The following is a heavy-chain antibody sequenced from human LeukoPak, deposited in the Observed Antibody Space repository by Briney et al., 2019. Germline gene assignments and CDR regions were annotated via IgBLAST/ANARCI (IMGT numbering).Heavy chain of an antibody. Sequence: SETLSLTCTVSGGSVSSGSYYWSWIRQPPGKGLEWIGNIYYSGSANYNPSLMSRVTISLDMSKNQFSLKLSSVTAADTAIYYCARGEWWLDPWGQGTLVAVSS. V-gene: IGHV4-61*01. CDR1: GGSVSSGSYY. CDR2: IYYSGSA. J-gene: IGHJ5*02. D-gene: IGHD2-8*01. CDR3: ARGEWWLDP.